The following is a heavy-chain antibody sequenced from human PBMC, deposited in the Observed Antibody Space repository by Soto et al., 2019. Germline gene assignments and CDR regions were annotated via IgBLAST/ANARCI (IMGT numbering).Heavy chain of an antibody. J-gene: IGHJ5*02. D-gene: IGHD1-1*01. Sequence: PSETLSLTCTVSGGSVTGFYWSWIRQPPGKRLEWIGRIYATGTTDYNPSLKSRVMMSVDTSKKQFSLKLRSVTAADTAVYYCVRDGTKTLRDWFDPWGQGISVTVSS. CDR3: VRDGTKTLRDWFDP. CDR2: IYATGTT. V-gene: IGHV4-4*07. CDR1: GGSVTGFY.